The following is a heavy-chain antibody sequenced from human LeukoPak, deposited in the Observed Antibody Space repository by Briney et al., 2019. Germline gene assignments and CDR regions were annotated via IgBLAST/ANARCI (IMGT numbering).Heavy chain of an antibody. CDR2: ISAYNGNT. D-gene: IGHD3-22*01. J-gene: IGHJ6*02. Sequence: ASVKVSCKASGYTFTSYGISWVRQAPGQGLEWMGWISAYNGNTNYAQKLQGRVTMTTDTSTSTAYMELRSLRSDDTAVYYCARRQAYYYDSSGYSRHYYYGMDVWGQGTTVTVSS. CDR1: GYTFTSYG. V-gene: IGHV1-18*01. CDR3: ARRQAYYYDSSGYSRHYYYGMDV.